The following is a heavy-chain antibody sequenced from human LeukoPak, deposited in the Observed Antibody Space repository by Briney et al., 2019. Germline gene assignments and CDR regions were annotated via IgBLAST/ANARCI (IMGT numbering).Heavy chain of an antibody. CDR1: GFTFSGFW. CDR2: INSDESEG. D-gene: IGHD6-6*01. Sequence: GGSLRLSCAVSGFTFSGFWMSWSRQAPGKGLEWVASINSDESEGYYADVVKGRFTISRDNAKNSLYLQINSLRAEDTAVYYCARSSYSSSSSVWGQGTMVTVSS. V-gene: IGHV3-7*03. CDR3: ARSSYSSSSSV. J-gene: IGHJ3*01.